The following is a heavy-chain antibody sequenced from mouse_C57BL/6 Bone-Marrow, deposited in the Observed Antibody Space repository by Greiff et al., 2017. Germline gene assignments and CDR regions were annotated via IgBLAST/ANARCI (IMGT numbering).Heavy chain of an antibody. CDR3: ARQNDGYYGGYFDV. Sequence: EVKLMESGGGLVQPGGSLKLSCAASGFTFSDYGMAWVRQAPRKGPEWVAFISNLAYSIYYADTVTGRFTISRENAKNTLYLEMSSMRSEDTAMYYCARQNDGYYGGYFDVWGTGTTVTVSS. D-gene: IGHD2-3*01. CDR1: GFTFSDYG. V-gene: IGHV5-15*01. CDR2: ISNLAYSI. J-gene: IGHJ1*03.